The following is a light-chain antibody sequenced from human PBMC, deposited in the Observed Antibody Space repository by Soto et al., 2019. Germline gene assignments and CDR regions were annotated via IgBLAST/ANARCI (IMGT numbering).Light chain of an antibody. V-gene: IGKV1-5*01. CDR2: DAS. Sequence: DIQMTQSPSTLSASVGDRVTITCRASQSISSWSAWYQQKPGKAPKLLIYDASRLESGVPSRFRGSGSGTEFTLTISSLQPDDFANYYFQQYNSSSYTFGQGTKLEIK. CDR1: QSISSW. J-gene: IGKJ2*01. CDR3: QQYNSSSYT.